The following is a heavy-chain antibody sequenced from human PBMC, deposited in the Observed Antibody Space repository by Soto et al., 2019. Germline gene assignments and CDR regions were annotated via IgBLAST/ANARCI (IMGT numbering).Heavy chain of an antibody. CDR3: VTEWGDNLTYEVY. J-gene: IGHJ4*02. V-gene: IGHV4-4*07. CDR2: VNPRGTS. CDR1: DASISHCS. D-gene: IGHD1-7*01. Sequence: SETLSLTCTDPDASISHCSCSWIRQCAGKGLEWIGLVNPRGTSNYNPALRSGVAVSVDKSRNQFSLRVSSVTAADTALYYCVTEWGDNLTYEVYGGQGTPVTVSS.